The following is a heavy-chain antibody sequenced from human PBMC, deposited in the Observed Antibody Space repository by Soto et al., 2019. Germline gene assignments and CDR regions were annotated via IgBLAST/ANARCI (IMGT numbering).Heavy chain of an antibody. CDR3: VRGSDPYKCGF. Sequence: QVQLQESGPGLVKPSQTPSLTCTVSGASVSSGLYFWNWIRQLPGKGLQWLGHVHPNGNTYYNPSLQSRFTMSMDTSNNQVSLQLNSVTVADTAVYYCVRGSDPYKCGFWGQGALVTVSS. CDR2: VHPNGNT. D-gene: IGHD6-25*01. J-gene: IGHJ4*02. CDR1: GASVSSGLYF. V-gene: IGHV4-31*03.